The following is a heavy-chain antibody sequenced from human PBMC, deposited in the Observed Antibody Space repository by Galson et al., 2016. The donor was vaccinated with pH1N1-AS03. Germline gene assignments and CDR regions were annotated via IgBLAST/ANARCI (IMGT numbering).Heavy chain of an antibody. Sequence: CAISGDSVFSNTAAWNWIRQSPSRGLEWLGRTYYRSKWYNDYAVFVASRITINPDTSTNQFSLQLNSVTPEDTAVYYCARDHLGAGPAFDYWGQGTLVTVSS. CDR2: TYYRSKWYN. CDR1: GDSVFSNTAA. CDR3: ARDHLGAGPAFDY. J-gene: IGHJ4*02. V-gene: IGHV6-1*01. D-gene: IGHD1-26*01.